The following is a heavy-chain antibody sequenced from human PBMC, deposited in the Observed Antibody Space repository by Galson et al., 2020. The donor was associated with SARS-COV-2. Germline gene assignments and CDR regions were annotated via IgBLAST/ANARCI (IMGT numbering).Heavy chain of an antibody. CDR2: LYYTGST. D-gene: IGHD3-22*01. V-gene: IGHV4-39*07. Sequence: ASETLSLTCSVSGGSIISDTYYWGWIRQPPGKGLEWIGTLYYTGSTYYNPSLKSRVTLSVDTSKNHFSLRLTSVTAADTAVYYCARSTEYYDSSGYYPPSWFDPWGQGPPVTVSS. CDR1: GGSIISDTYY. J-gene: IGHJ5*02. CDR3: ARSTEYYDSSGYYPPSWFDP.